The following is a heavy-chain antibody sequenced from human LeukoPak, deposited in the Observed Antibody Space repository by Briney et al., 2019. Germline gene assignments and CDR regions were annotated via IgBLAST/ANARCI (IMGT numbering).Heavy chain of an antibody. CDR2: INHSGST. CDR3: ARDHYYDSSGHNYFDY. V-gene: IGHV4-34*01. D-gene: IGHD3-22*01. CDR1: GGSFSGYY. J-gene: IGHJ4*02. Sequence: SETLSLTCAVYGGSFSGYYWSWIRQPPGKGLEWIGEINHSGSTNYNPSLKSRVTISVDTSKNQFSLELSSVTAADTAVYYCARDHYYDSSGHNYFDYWGQGTLVTVSS.